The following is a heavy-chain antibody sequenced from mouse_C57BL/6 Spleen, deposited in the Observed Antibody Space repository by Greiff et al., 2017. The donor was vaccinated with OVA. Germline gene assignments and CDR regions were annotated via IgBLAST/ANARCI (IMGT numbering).Heavy chain of an antibody. Sequence: EVQLQQSGAELVKPGASVKLSCTASGFTIKDYYMHWVKQRTEQGLEWIGRIDPEDGDTKYAPKFQGKATITADTSSNTAYLQLSSLTSEDTAVYYCARRGLTGYAMDYWGQGTSVTVSS. J-gene: IGHJ4*01. CDR2: IDPEDGDT. CDR3: ARRGLTGYAMDY. V-gene: IGHV14-2*01. D-gene: IGHD4-1*01. CDR1: GFTIKDYY.